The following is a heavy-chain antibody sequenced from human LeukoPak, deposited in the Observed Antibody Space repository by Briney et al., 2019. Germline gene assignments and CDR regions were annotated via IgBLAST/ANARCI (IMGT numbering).Heavy chain of an antibody. Sequence: GGSLRLSCAASGFTFSSYSMNWVRQAPGKGLEWVSSISSSSSYIYYADSVKGRFTISRDNAKNTLYLQMNSLRAEDTAVYYCAKDPRRVARLITFGGGRPYYFDYWGQGTLVTVSS. D-gene: IGHD3-16*01. CDR3: AKDPRRVARLITFGGGRPYYFDY. J-gene: IGHJ4*02. CDR1: GFTFSSYS. CDR2: ISSSSSYI. V-gene: IGHV3-21*04.